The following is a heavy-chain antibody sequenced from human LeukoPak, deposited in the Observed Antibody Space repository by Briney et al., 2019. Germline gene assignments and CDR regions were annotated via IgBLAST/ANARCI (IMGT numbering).Heavy chain of an antibody. CDR1: GGSISSSTYY. Sequence: SETLSLTCTVSGGSISSSTYYWGWIRQPPGTGLEWIGSIYHSGSTYYNPSLKSRVTISVDTSKNQFSLKLSSVTAADTAVYYCARHLGIQLWFLDYWGQGTLVTVSS. CDR2: IYHSGST. CDR3: ARHLGIQLWFLDY. V-gene: IGHV4-39*01. J-gene: IGHJ4*02. D-gene: IGHD5-18*01.